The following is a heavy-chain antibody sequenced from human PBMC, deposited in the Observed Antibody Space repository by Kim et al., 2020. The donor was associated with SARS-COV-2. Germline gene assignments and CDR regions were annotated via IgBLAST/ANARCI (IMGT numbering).Heavy chain of an antibody. J-gene: IGHJ4*02. Sequence: NPSLMSRVSLSIDTSKNQFSLNLSSVTAADTAVYYCARLVGDYSRFHAFDYWGQGTLVSVSS. CDR3: ARLVGDYSRFHAFDY. V-gene: IGHV4-61*07. D-gene: IGHD3-3*01.